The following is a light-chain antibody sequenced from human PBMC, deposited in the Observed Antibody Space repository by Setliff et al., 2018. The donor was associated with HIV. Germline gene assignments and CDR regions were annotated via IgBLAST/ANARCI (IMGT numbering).Light chain of an antibody. Sequence: QSALTQPASVSGSPGQSITISCTGTSSDVGGYSYVSWYQQHPGKAPKLIIYEVRNRPSGVSNRFSGSKSGNTASLTISGLQAGDEADYYCSSYASSNTLPFGTGTKVTVL. V-gene: IGLV2-14*01. CDR1: SSDVGGYSY. CDR2: EVR. CDR3: SSYASSNTLP. J-gene: IGLJ1*01.